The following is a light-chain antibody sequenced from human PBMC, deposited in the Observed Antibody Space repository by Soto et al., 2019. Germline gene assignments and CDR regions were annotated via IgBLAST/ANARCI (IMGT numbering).Light chain of an antibody. CDR1: QSVSSN. CDR2: GAS. J-gene: IGKJ2*01. CDR3: QHSNNWPYT. Sequence: EMVLTQSPATLSVSPGERATLSCRASQSVSSNLAWYQQKPGQAPRLLISGASTRATGIPARFSGSGSGTDFPLTISSLQSEDFAVYYCQHSNNWPYTFGQGTKLEIK. V-gene: IGKV3-15*01.